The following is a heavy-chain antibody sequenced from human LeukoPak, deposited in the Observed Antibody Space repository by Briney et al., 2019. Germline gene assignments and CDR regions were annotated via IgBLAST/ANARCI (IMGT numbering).Heavy chain of an antibody. D-gene: IGHD5-18*01. V-gene: IGHV3-30*02. Sequence: PGGSLRLSCAASGFTFSSYGMHWVRQAPGKGLEWVAFIRYDGSNKYYAGSVKGRFTISRDNSKNTLYLQMNSLRAEDTAVYYCAKVYTDTAMANNWFDPWGQGTLVTVSS. CDR1: GFTFSSYG. J-gene: IGHJ5*02. CDR3: AKVYTDTAMANNWFDP. CDR2: IRYDGSNK.